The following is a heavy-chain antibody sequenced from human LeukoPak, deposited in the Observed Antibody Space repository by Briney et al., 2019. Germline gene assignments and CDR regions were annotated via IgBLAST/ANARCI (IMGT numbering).Heavy chain of an antibody. CDR2: LYYSGSP. J-gene: IGHJ4*02. CDR3: ARTGSIVGYFDY. D-gene: IGHD3-10*01. CDR1: GGRLSSSRYH. V-gene: IGHV4-39*01. Sequence: SETLSLPRSLSGGRLSSSRYHWRCLRAPPGKGREWSGSLYYSGSPYYNPSLKSRVTISVDTSKNQFALKLSSVTAADTVVYYCARTGSIVGYFDYWGQGTLVTVSS.